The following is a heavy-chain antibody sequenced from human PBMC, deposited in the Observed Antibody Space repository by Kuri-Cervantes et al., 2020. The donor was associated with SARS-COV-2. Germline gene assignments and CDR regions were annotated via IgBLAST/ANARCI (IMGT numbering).Heavy chain of an antibody. CDR2: IKGGSGTT. Sequence: GGSLRLSCAASGFTFSSYAMSWVRQAPGKGMEWVSCIKGGSGTTYYAASVKGRFTVSRDNAKNALYPLMSSLRVEDTARYYCARDLGVAPDFWGQGTQVTVSS. D-gene: IGHD3-16*01. J-gene: IGHJ4*02. CDR3: ARDLGVAPDF. V-gene: IGHV3-23*01. CDR1: GFTFSSYA.